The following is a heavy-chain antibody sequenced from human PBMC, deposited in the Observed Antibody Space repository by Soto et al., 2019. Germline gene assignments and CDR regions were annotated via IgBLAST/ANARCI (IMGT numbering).Heavy chain of an antibody. Sequence: SVKVSCKASGGTFSSYAISWLRQAPGQGLEWMGGIIPIFGTANYAQKFQGRVTITADESTSTAYMELSSLRSEDTAVYYCARDSALGYCSSTSCYRPATDYYYGMDVWGQGTTVTVSS. CDR1: GGTFSSYA. V-gene: IGHV1-69*13. D-gene: IGHD2-2*02. CDR2: IIPIFGTA. CDR3: ARDSALGYCSSTSCYRPATDYYYGMDV. J-gene: IGHJ6*02.